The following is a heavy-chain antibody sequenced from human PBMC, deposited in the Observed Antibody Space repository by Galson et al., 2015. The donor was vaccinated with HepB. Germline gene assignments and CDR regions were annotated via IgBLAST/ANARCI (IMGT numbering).Heavy chain of an antibody. Sequence: SLRLSCAASGFTFSSYGMHWVRQAPGKGLEWVAVIWYDGSNKYYADSVKGRFTISRDNSKNTLYLQMNSLRAEDTAVYYCASGSPPAAAIRGRFDYWGQGTLVTVSS. V-gene: IGHV3-33*01. CDR1: GFTFSSYG. CDR2: IWYDGSNK. CDR3: ASGSPPAAAIRGRFDY. J-gene: IGHJ4*02. D-gene: IGHD2-2*02.